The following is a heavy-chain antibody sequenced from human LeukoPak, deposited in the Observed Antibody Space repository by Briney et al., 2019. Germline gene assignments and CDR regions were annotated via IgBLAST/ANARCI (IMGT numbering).Heavy chain of an antibody. Sequence: GGSLRLSCAASGFTFSSYAMHWVRQAPGKGLEWVAAISYDGSNKYYGDSVKGRFTISRDNSKNTLDLQMNSLRADDTAVYYCARDRLHYDSLTGYPADWGQGTLVTVSS. J-gene: IGHJ4*02. V-gene: IGHV3-30-3*01. CDR3: ARDRLHYDSLTGYPAD. CDR1: GFTFSSYA. CDR2: ISYDGSNK. D-gene: IGHD3-9*01.